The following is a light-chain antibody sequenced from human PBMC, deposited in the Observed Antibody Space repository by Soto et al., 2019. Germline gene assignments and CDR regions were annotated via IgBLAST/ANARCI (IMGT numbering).Light chain of an antibody. J-gene: IGKJ4*01. CDR3: QQHSNRLT. CDR1: QSVDSY. V-gene: IGKV3-11*01. Sequence: EIVLTQSPATLSLSPGERATLSCRASQSVDSYLARYQQKAGQAPRLLIFDASNRATGIPARFSGSGSGTDFTLTISSLEPEDFAVYYCQQHSNRLTFGGGTKVEIK. CDR2: DAS.